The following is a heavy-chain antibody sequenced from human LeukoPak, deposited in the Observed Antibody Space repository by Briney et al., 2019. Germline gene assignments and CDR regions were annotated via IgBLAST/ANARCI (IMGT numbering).Heavy chain of an antibody. J-gene: IGHJ6*04. D-gene: IGHD6-13*01. CDR3: ARGSRRPFGAAAGPYPRRVGVDV. CDR2: ISKSSTYI. CDR1: GFTFTTYS. V-gene: IGHV3-21*01. Sequence: GSLRLSCAASGFTFTTYSMNWVRQAPGKGLEWVSSISKSSTYIYYADSVKGRFTISRDNAKNSLYLQMNSLRVEDTAVYYCARGSRRPFGAAAGPYPRRVGVDVWGKGTTVTVSS.